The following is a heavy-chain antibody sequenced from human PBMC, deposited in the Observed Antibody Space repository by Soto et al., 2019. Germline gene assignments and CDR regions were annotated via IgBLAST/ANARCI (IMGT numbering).Heavy chain of an antibody. CDR3: VRDPQRNWNNAHWFDP. J-gene: IGHJ5*02. Sequence: KVSCKASGGTFSSYAISWVRQAPGQGLEWMGGIIPIFGTANYAQKFQGRVTITADESTNTAYMELSSLRSEDTAVYYCVRDPQRNWNNAHWFDPWGQGTLVTVSS. V-gene: IGHV1-69*01. CDR2: IIPIFGTA. D-gene: IGHD1-20*01. CDR1: GGTFSSYA.